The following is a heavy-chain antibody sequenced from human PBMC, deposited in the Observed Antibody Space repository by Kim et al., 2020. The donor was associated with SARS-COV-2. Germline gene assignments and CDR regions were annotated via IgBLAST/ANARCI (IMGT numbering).Heavy chain of an antibody. CDR1: GGSISSSSYY. CDR2: IYYSGST. CDR3: ARHYKDIVVVVAATPYFDY. Sequence: SETLSLTCTVSGGSISSSSYYWGWIRQPPGKGLEWIGSIYYSGSTYYNPSLKSRVTISVDTSKNQFSLKLSSVTAADTAVYYCARHYKDIVVVVAATPYFDYWGQGTLVTVSS. J-gene: IGHJ4*02. D-gene: IGHD2-15*01. V-gene: IGHV4-39*01.